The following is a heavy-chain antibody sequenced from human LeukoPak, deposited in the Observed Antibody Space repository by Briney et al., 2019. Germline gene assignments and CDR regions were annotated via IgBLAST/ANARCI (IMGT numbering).Heavy chain of an antibody. V-gene: IGHV3-23*01. CDR3: AKVQTGWFGELFRSWGFDY. D-gene: IGHD3-10*01. CDR1: GFTFSSYG. CDR2: ISGSGGST. Sequence: GGSLRLSCAASGFTFSSYGMSWVRQAPGKGLEWVSAISGSGGSTYYADSVKGRFTISRDNSKNTLYLQMNSLRAEDTAIYYCAKVQTGWFGELFRSWGFDYWGQGTLVTVSS. J-gene: IGHJ4*02.